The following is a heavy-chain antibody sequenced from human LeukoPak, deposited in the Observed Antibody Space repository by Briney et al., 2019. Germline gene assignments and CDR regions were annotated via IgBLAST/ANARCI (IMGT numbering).Heavy chain of an antibody. CDR2: INPNSGAT. V-gene: IGHV1-2*02. Sequence: ASVKVSCKASGYTFTDYYLHWVRQAPGQGLEGMGFINPNSGATTYAQKFRVRVSVTRDTSISTAYMELSSLRSDDTAVYYCARDRPNNWFDPWGQGTLVTVSS. CDR3: ARDRPNNWFDP. CDR1: GYTFTDYY. J-gene: IGHJ5*02.